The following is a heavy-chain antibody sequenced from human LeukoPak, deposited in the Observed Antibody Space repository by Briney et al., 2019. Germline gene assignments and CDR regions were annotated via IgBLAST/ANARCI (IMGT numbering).Heavy chain of an antibody. V-gene: IGHV3-15*01. CDR2: IKSKIDGGTT. D-gene: IGHD1-26*01. CDR3: TSSGSSGAGDFDF. CDR1: GFTFTDAW. Sequence: GGSLRLSCAASGFTFTDAWMTWVRQAPGKGLEWVGRIKSKIDGGTTDYAAPVKARFTISRDDSQKTLYLQMNSLETEDTGVYYCTSSGSSGAGDFDFWGQGTLVTVSS. J-gene: IGHJ4*02.